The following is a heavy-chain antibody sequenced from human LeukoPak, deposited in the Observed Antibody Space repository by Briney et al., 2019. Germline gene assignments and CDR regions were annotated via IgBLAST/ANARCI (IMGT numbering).Heavy chain of an antibody. CDR2: INQGGSEK. J-gene: IGHJ4*02. CDR3: ARSFKVDY. V-gene: IGHV3-7*03. CDR1: GFTFGIYR. Sequence: GGSLRLSCAASGFTFGIYRMTWVRQAPGKGLEWVATINQGGSEKYYVDSVKGRFTISRDYTRNLLFLQMNSLRDEDTAVYYCARSFKVDYWGQGTLVIVSS.